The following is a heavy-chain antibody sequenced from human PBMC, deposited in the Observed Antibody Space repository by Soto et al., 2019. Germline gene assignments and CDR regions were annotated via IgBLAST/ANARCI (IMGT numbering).Heavy chain of an antibody. CDR3: AHRLGEFGSRLAFDY. Sequence: QITLKESGPPLVKPTQTLTLTCTFSGFSLSTSGVSVGWVRQPPGKALEWLALIFWDDDTRYSPSLRNRLTITKDTSKNEVVLTMINMDPVDTATYFCAHRLGEFGSRLAFDYCGQGNLVTVSS. CDR2: IFWDDDT. CDR1: GFSLSTSGVS. V-gene: IGHV2-5*02. D-gene: IGHD3-10*01. J-gene: IGHJ4*02.